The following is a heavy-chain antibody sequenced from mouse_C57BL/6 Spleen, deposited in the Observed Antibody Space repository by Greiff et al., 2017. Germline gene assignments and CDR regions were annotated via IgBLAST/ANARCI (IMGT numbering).Heavy chain of an antibody. V-gene: IGHV6-3*01. D-gene: IGHD1-1*01. CDR3: TGSITTVADY. Sequence: EVHLVESGGGLVQPGGSMKLSCVASGFTFSNYWMNWVRQSPEKGLEWVAQIRLKSDNYATHYAESVKGRFTISRDDSKSSVYLQMNNLRAEDTGMYYCTGSITTVADYWGQGTTLTVSS. J-gene: IGHJ2*01. CDR1: GFTFSNYW. CDR2: IRLKSDNYAT.